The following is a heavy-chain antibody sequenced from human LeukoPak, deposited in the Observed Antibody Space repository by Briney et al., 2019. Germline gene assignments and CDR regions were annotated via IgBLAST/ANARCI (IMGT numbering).Heavy chain of an antibody. D-gene: IGHD5-18*01. CDR1: GYTFTSYA. J-gene: IGHJ6*03. CDR2: INTNTGNP. V-gene: IGHV7-4-1*02. Sequence: ASVKVSCKASGYTFTSYAMNWVRQAPGQGLEWMGWINTNTGNPTYAQGFTGQFVFSLDTSVSTAYLQISSLKAEDTAVYYCAMGYSYGPSDMDVWGKGTTVTVSS. CDR3: AMGYSYGPSDMDV.